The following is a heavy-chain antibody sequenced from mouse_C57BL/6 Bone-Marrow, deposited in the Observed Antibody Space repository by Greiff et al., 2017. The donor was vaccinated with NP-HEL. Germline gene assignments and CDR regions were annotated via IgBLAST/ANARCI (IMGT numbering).Heavy chain of an antibody. CDR1: GFTFSDYG. V-gene: IGHV5-15*01. CDR3: VRLTGNPFYYAMDY. CDR2: ISNLAYSI. D-gene: IGHD4-1*01. J-gene: IGHJ4*01. Sequence: EVKLMESGGGLVQPGGSLKLSCAASGFTFSDYGMAWVRQAPRKGPEWVAFISNLAYSIYYADTVTGRFTLSRENAKNTLYLEMSSLRSEDTAMYYCVRLTGNPFYYAMDYWGQGTSVTVSS.